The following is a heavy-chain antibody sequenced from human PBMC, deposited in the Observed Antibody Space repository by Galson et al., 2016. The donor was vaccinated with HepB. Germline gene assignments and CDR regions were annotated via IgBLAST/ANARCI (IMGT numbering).Heavy chain of an antibody. D-gene: IGHD6-13*01. J-gene: IGHJ6*04. CDR2: ISWDSLSI. CDR3: AKDRGYSTSYLGIPGGTDV. CDR1: GFTFHDYA. Sequence: SLRLSCAASGFTFHDYAMHWVRQVPGKGLEWVSGISWDSLSIGYADSVKGRFTISRDNAKNSLYLQMNSLRAEDTALYYCAKDRGYSTSYLGIPGGTDVWGRGTTVTVSS. V-gene: IGHV3-9*01.